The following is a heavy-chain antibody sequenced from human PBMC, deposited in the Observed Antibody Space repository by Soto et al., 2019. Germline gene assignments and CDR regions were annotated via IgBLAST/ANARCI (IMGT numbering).Heavy chain of an antibody. CDR2: ITASGGTM. Sequence: PGGSLRLSCAASGFSFSSFTMNWVRQAPGKGLEWISYITASGGTMFYADSVRGRFTISRDNAKNSLYLQMNSLRDEDTAVYYCARDGGWLLDYWGQGTLVTVSS. CDR1: GFSFSSFT. CDR3: ARDGGWLLDY. J-gene: IGHJ4*02. D-gene: IGHD5-12*01. V-gene: IGHV3-48*02.